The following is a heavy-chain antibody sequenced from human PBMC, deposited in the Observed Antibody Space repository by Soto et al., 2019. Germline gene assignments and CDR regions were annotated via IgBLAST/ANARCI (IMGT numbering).Heavy chain of an antibody. D-gene: IGHD3-3*01. J-gene: IGHJ6*02. CDR2: VYHSGAT. CDR1: GGSISTSDYT. Sequence: SETLSLTCAVSGGSISTSDYTWRWIRQPPGRGLEWIGSVYHSGATHYMPSLKNRLTMSLDKSKNQFSLDLTSVTAADTAVYYCVRERTIFGVAPGGGVDVWGQGTTVTVSS. CDR3: VRERTIFGVAPGGGVDV. V-gene: IGHV4-30-2*01.